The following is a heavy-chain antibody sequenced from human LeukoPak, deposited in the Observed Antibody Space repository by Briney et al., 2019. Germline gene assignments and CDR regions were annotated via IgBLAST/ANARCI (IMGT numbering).Heavy chain of an antibody. CDR2: ISSSSSTI. J-gene: IGHJ3*02. V-gene: IGHV3-48*01. D-gene: IGHD1-1*01. CDR1: GFTFSTYS. Sequence: GGSLRLSCAASGFTFSTYSMNWVRQAPGKGVERVSYISSSSSTIYYADSVKGRFTVSRDTPRNSRYLQMNSPRADDTAIYYCAKERPRAYDIWGQGTMVTVSS. CDR3: AKERPRAYDI.